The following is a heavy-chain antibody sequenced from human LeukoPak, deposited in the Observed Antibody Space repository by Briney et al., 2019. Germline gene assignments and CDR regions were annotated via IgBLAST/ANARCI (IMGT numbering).Heavy chain of an antibody. CDR2: INYSGST. CDR3: ASLNSSGYYFAGLDAFDI. D-gene: IGHD3-22*01. Sequence: PSETLSLTCTVSGGSISSNNWSWIRKPPGKELEWMGNINYSGSTNYNPSLKSRVTISVDTSKNQFSLKLSSVTAADTAVYYCASLNSSGYYFAGLDAFDIWGQGTMVTVSS. V-gene: IGHV4-59*01. CDR1: GGSISSNN. J-gene: IGHJ3*02.